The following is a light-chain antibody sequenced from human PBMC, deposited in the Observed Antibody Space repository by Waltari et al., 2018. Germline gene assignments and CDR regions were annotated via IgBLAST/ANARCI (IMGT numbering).Light chain of an antibody. J-gene: IGKJ4*01. CDR1: HSVRST. CDR3: QQYNDWPLT. CDR2: GAS. Sequence: EVVMTQSPATLSVSVGERATLSCRASHSVRSTLAWYQQKPGQAPRLLIYGASTRASGIPARFSGSGSGTEVTLTISSLQSEDFAVYFCQQYNDWPLTFGGGTKVEIK. V-gene: IGKV3-15*01.